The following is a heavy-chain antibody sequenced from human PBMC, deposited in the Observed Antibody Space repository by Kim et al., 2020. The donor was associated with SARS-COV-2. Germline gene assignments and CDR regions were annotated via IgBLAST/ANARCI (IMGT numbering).Heavy chain of an antibody. Sequence: PSLKNRVTISVDMSKNQFSLNINSVTAADTAVYYCARVTNYLRLGFDSWGQGTLVTVSS. V-gene: IGHV4-34*01. CDR3: ARVTNYLRLGFDS. J-gene: IGHJ4*02. D-gene: IGHD5-12*01.